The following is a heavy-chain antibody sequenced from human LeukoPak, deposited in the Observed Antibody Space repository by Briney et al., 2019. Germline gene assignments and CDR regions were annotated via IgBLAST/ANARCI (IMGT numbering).Heavy chain of an antibody. CDR3: ARDFGETSLPNWFDP. Sequence: SETLSLTCAVSGGSISSTNWWNWVRQPPGKGLEWIGEIYHSESPNYNPSLKSRVTISLDTSRNQFSLKLTSVTAADTAVYYCARDFGETSLPNWFDPWGQGTLVIVSS. CDR2: IYHSESP. D-gene: IGHD3-16*01. J-gene: IGHJ5*02. CDR1: GGSISSTNW. V-gene: IGHV4-4*02.